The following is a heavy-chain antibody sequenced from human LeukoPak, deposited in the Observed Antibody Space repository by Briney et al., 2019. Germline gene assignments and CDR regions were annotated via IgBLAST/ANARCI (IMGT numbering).Heavy chain of an antibody. Sequence: GGSLRLSCAASGFTFSSYSMNWVRQAPGKGLEWVSSISSSSSYIYYADSVKGRFTISRDNAKNSLYLQMNSLRAEDTAVYYCARDSLLPLRYCSGGSRYPSFDYWGQGTLVTVSS. CDR3: ARDSLLPLRYCSGGSRYPSFDY. CDR2: ISSSSSYI. V-gene: IGHV3-21*01. J-gene: IGHJ4*02. CDR1: GFTFSSYS. D-gene: IGHD2-15*01.